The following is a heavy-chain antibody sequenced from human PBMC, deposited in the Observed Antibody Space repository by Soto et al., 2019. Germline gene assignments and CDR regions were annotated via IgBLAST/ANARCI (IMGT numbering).Heavy chain of an antibody. D-gene: IGHD2-15*01. CDR3: AKGSGGSRPYYFDY. J-gene: IGHJ4*02. Sequence: GGSLRLSCAASGFTFSSYAMIWVRQAPGKGLDWVSAISGSGGGTYYADSVKGRFTISRDNSKNTLYLQMNSLRAEDTAAYYCAKGSGGSRPYYFDYWGQGTQVTVSS. V-gene: IGHV3-23*01. CDR1: GFTFSSYA. CDR2: ISGSGGGT.